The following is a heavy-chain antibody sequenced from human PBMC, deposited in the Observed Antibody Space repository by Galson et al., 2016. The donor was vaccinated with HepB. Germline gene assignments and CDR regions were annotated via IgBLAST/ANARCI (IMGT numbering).Heavy chain of an antibody. Sequence: SLRLSCAASGFTFRDHYMDWVRQAPEKGLEWVAHSRDTAHSYTAEYAASVKGRFTISRDVSNNSLHLQMNSLRIEDTAIYYCVRGYVAGSTRRGGRDYLYYAMDVWGQGTTVTVSS. V-gene: IGHV3-72*01. CDR1: GFTFRDHY. J-gene: IGHJ6*02. CDR3: VRGYVAGSTRRGGRDYLYYAMDV. CDR2: SRDTAHSYTA. D-gene: IGHD5/OR15-5a*01.